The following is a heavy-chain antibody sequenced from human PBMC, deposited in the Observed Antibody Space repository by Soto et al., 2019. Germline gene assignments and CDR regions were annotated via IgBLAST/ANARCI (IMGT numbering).Heavy chain of an antibody. CDR1: GFTFTNSA. J-gene: IGHJ3*02. Sequence: EVQLLESGGGLVQPGGSLRLSCAASGFTFTNSAMSWVRQAPGKGLEWVSTISGGGDGTYYADSVKGHFTISRDNSKNTLYLQMNSLRVENTTIYYCAKKELGSLKTLCSGSGCHYALDIWGQGTMVTVSS. D-gene: IGHD6-19*01. CDR3: AKKELGSLKTLCSGSGCHYALDI. CDR2: ISGGGDGT. V-gene: IGHV3-23*01.